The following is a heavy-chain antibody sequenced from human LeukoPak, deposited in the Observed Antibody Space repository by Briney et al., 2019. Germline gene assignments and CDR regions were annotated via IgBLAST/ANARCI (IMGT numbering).Heavy chain of an antibody. CDR1: GFTFSSYG. V-gene: IGHV3-30*18. Sequence: GGSLRLSCAASGFTFSSYGMHCVRQAPGKGLKWVAVISYDGSNKYYADSVKGRFTISRDNSKNTLYLQMNSLRAEDTAVYYCAKSPPQGYYYMDVWGKGATVTVSS. J-gene: IGHJ6*03. CDR2: ISYDGSNK. CDR3: AKSPPQGYYYMDV.